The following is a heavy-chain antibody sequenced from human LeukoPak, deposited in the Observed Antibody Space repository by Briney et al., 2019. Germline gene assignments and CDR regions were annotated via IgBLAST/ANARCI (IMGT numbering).Heavy chain of an antibody. CDR3: ARNRYYYGMDV. J-gene: IGHJ6*02. CDR2: ISAYNGNT. Sequence: ASVKVSCKASGYTFTGYYMHWVRQAPGQGLEWMGWISAYNGNTNYAQKLQGRVTMTTDTSTSTAYMELRSLRSDDTAVYYCARNRYYYGMDVWGQGTTVTVSS. D-gene: IGHD3-16*02. V-gene: IGHV1-18*04. CDR1: GYTFTGYY.